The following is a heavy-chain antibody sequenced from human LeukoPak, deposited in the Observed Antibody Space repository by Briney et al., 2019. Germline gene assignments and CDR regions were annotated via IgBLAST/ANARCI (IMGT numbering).Heavy chain of an antibody. CDR3: ARADYYYDSSGYTYLFDY. CDR2: IYYSGST. D-gene: IGHD3-22*01. CDR1: GGSISYYY. V-gene: IGHV4-59*01. Sequence: SETLSLTCTVSGGSISYYYWGWIRQPPGKGLEWIGYIYYSGSTNYHPSLKSRVTISVDTSKNQFSLNLSSVTAADTAVYHCARADYYYDSSGYTYLFDYWGQGILVTVSS. J-gene: IGHJ4*02.